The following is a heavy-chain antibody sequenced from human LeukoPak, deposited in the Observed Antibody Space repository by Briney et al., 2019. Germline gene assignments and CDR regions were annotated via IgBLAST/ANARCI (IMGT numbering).Heavy chain of an antibody. CDR3: ARAERGGGQLVYYYYYMDV. D-gene: IGHD6-13*01. Sequence: NPSQTLSLTCTVSGGSISSGGYYWSWIRQHPGKGLEWIGYIYYGGSTYYNPSLKSRVTISIDTSKNQFSLKLSSVTAADTAVYYCARAERGGGQLVYYYYYMDVWGKGTTVTVSS. CDR1: GGSISSGGYY. J-gene: IGHJ6*03. V-gene: IGHV4-31*03. CDR2: IYYGGST.